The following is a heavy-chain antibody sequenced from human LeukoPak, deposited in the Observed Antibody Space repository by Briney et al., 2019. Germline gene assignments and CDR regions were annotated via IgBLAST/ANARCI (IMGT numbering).Heavy chain of an antibody. V-gene: IGHV1-18*04. CDR1: GYTFTSYY. J-gene: IGHJ4*02. CDR3: ARMSGSYSRDDY. Sequence: ASVKVSCKASGYTFTSYYMHWVRQAPGQGLEWMGWISAYNGNTNYAQKLQGRVTMTTDTSTSIAYMELRSLRSDDTAVYYCARMSGSYSRDDYWGQGTLVTVSS. CDR2: ISAYNGNT. D-gene: IGHD1-26*01.